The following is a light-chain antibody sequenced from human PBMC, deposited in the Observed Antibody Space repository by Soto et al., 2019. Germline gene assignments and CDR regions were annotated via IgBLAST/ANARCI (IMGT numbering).Light chain of an antibody. CDR1: QYISNY. CDR2: TAS. V-gene: IGKV1-39*01. Sequence: DIKMTQSPSSLSASVGDRVTITCRASQYISNYFNWYQQKSGTAPKLLIHTASTLQSGVPSRFSGRGSGPDFTLTISSVQPDDFAIYFCQQSYSTPPTCGQGTTLEIK. J-gene: IGKJ2*01. CDR3: QQSYSTPPT.